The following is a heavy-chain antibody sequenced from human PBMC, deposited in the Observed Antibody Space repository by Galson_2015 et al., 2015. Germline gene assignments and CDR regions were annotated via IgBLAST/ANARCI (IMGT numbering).Heavy chain of an antibody. CDR2: MNPNSGNT. CDR1: GYTFTSYD. CDR3: GRVSAYYYDSTLDAFDI. Sequence: SVKVSCKASGYTFTSYDINWVRQATGQGLEWMGWMNPNSGNTGHAQKFQGRVAMTRNTSISTAYMELSSLRSEDTAVYYCGRVSAYYYDSTLDAFDIWGQGTMVTVSS. D-gene: IGHD3-22*01. V-gene: IGHV1-8*01. J-gene: IGHJ3*02.